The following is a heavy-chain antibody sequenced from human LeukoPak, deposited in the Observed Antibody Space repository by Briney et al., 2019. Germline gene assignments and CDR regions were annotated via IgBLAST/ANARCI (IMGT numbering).Heavy chain of an antibody. D-gene: IGHD6-13*01. CDR2: INSDGSST. CDR3: ARAGDSWSGEAFDI. J-gene: IGHJ3*02. V-gene: IGHV3-74*01. Sequence: GGSLRLSCAASGFTFSSYWMRWVRQAPGKGLVWVSRINSDGSSTYYADSVKGRFTISRDNAKNTLYLQMNSLRAEDTAVYYCARAGDSWSGEAFDIWGQGTMVTVSS. CDR1: GFTFSSYW.